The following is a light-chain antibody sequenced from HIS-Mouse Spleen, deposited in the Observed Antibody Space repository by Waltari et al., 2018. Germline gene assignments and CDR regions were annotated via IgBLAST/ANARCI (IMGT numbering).Light chain of an antibody. CDR1: SSDVGGYNY. CDR3: AAWDDSLSGPV. V-gene: IGLV2-11*01. J-gene: IGLJ3*02. Sequence: QSALTQPRSVSGSPGQSVTISCTGTSSDVGGYNYVSWYQQHPGKAPKLMIYDVSKRPSGVAVRVSGSKSGTSASLAISGLRSEDEADYYCAAWDDSLSGPVFGGGTKLTVL. CDR2: DVS.